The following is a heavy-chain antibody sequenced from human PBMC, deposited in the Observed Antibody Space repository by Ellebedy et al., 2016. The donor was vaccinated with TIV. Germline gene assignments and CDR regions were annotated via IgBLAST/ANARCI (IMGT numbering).Heavy chain of an antibody. J-gene: IGHJ6*03. CDR1: GFNFRIYC. Sequence: PGGSLRLSCAASGFNFRIYCMNWVRQAPGKGLEWVSSISSTVTYIYYSDSVKGRFTISRDNAKNSLYLQVNSLRAEDTAVYYCARDPGRDFEDNDPYYYYYMDVWGKGTTVTVSS. CDR2: ISSTVTYI. CDR3: ARDPGRDFEDNDPYYYYYMDV. V-gene: IGHV3-21*01. D-gene: IGHD1-1*01.